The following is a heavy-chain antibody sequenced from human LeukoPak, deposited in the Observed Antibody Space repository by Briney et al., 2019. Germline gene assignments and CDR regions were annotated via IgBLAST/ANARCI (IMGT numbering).Heavy chain of an antibody. D-gene: IGHD3-10*01. Sequence: GRSLRLSCAASGFTFSTYGMHWVRQAPGKGLEWLTDIWYDGSNKYYTDSVKGRFTISRDNSENTLYLQMSSLRAEDTAVYYCARDSNSYGSGATIDYWGQGTLVTVSS. CDR3: ARDSNSYGSGATIDY. J-gene: IGHJ4*02. V-gene: IGHV3-33*01. CDR2: IWYDGSNK. CDR1: GFTFSTYG.